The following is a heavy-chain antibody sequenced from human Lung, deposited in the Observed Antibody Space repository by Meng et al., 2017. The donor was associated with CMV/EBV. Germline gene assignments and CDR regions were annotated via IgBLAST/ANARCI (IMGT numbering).Heavy chain of an antibody. CDR3: ARSSRADRYDAFDI. Sequence: ASXXVSCKASGYTFTGYDMHWVRQATGQGLEWMGWINPNSGDTNYAQKFQGRVTMTRDTSISTAYMELSRLRSDDTAVYYCARSSRADRYDAFDIWGQGTXVTVSS. CDR1: GYTFTGYD. D-gene: IGHD2-2*01. V-gene: IGHV1-2*02. J-gene: IGHJ3*02. CDR2: INPNSGDT.